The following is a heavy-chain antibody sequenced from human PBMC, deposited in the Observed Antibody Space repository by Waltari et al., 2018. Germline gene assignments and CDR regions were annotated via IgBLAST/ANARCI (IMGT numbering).Heavy chain of an antibody. CDR3: ARRRYYGSGRPFDY. Sequence: QVQLQQWGAGLLKPSETLSLTCAVYGGSFSGYYWSWIRQPPGKGLEWIGEINHRGSTNYNPSLKSRVTISVDTSKNQFSLKLSSVTVADTAVYYCARRRYYGSGRPFDYWGQGTLVTVSS. D-gene: IGHD3-10*01. J-gene: IGHJ4*02. V-gene: IGHV4-34*01. CDR2: INHRGST. CDR1: GGSFSGYY.